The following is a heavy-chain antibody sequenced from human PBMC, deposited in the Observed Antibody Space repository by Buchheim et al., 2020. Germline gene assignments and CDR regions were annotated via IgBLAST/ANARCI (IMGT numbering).Heavy chain of an antibody. J-gene: IGHJ1*01. Sequence: QVQLQESGPGQVKPSETLSLTCTVSGGSISSDYWSWIRQSPGKGLEWIGCIFYSGNTHYNPSLKSRFTISSYKSKNQFYLKLNSVTAADTAVYYCARGSGNSWHLLHWGQGTL. CDR3: ARGSGNSWHLLH. CDR1: GGSISSDY. CDR2: IFYSGNT. V-gene: IGHV4-59*01. D-gene: IGHD6-13*01.